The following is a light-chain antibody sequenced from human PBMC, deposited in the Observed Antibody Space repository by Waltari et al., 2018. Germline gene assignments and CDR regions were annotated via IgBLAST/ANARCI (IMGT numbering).Light chain of an antibody. V-gene: IGKV3-20*01. J-gene: IGKJ2*01. Sequence: EIVLTQFPGTLSLSPGERATLSCRASQSVSSNNLAWYQQKPGQAPRLLIYGASSRATGIPDRLSGSGSGTAFTLIISRLEPEDFAVYYCHHYGSSFGQGTKLEIK. CDR2: GAS. CDR1: QSVSSNN. CDR3: HHYGSS.